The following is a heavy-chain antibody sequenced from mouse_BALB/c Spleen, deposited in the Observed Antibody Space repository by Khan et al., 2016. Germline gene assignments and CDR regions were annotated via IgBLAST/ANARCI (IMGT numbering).Heavy chain of an antibody. CDR2: NSSGSSTI. J-gene: IGHJ4*01. CDR3: AIKCALNSYSMYY. CDR1: GFTFSSFG. D-gene: IGHD1-3*01. Sequence: VELVESGGGLVQPGGSRKLSCAASGFTFSSFGMHWVRQAPEKGLEWVAYNSSGSSTIYYAETVKGRITISRDNPKNTMFLQMTSLRSEESAMYYCAIKCALNSYSMYYWGHGTSVTVSS. V-gene: IGHV5-17*02.